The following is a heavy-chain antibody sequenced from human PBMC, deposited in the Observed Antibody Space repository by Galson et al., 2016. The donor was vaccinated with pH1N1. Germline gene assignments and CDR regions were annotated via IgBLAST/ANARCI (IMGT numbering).Heavy chain of an antibody. CDR3: TCNNNAQARGGVSMEKIDY. CDR1: GFTFSSYA. J-gene: IGHJ4*02. D-gene: IGHD3-10*01. Sequence: SLRLSCAGSGFTFSSYAVHWVRQAPGGGLEWVAVISHDGNVKYYLDSVEGRFTLSRDNSQNTVYLQMDNLRPEDTSSYFCTCNNNAQARGGVSMEKIDYWGQGTLVTVSS. V-gene: IGHV3-30*03. CDR2: ISHDGNVK.